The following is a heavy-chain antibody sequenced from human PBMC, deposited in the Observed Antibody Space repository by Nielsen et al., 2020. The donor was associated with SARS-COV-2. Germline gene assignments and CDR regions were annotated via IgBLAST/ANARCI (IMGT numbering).Heavy chain of an antibody. V-gene: IGHV1-69*04. CDR1: GGTFSSHA. D-gene: IGHD3-22*01. J-gene: IGHJ4*02. Sequence: SVKVSCKASGGTFSSHAISWVRQAPGQGLEWMGRIIPILGIANYAQKFQGRVTITADKSTSTAYMELSSLRSEDTAVYYCASRANYYDSSGYLPDYWGQGTLVTVSS. CDR2: IIPILGIA. CDR3: ASRANYYDSSGYLPDY.